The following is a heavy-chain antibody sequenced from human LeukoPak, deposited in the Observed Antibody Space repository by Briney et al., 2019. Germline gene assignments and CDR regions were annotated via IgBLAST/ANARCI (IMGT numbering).Heavy chain of an antibody. Sequence: PGGSLTLSCTASGFTISSNYMSWVRQAPGKGLEWVSVIYNGGNTYYTDSVKGRFTISRDNSKNKLYLQMNNLRGEDTAVYYCARAHFYSGSASYPGDYWGQGTLVTVSS. D-gene: IGHD3-10*01. J-gene: IGHJ4*02. V-gene: IGHV3-66*01. CDR2: IYNGGNT. CDR1: GFTISSNY. CDR3: ARAHFYSGSASYPGDY.